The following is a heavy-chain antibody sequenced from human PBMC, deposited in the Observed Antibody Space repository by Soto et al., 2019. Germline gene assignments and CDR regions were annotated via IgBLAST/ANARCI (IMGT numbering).Heavy chain of an antibody. V-gene: IGHV3-48*04. CDR2: ISSSSSTI. CDR3: ASHPRDSSGYWYYFDY. D-gene: IGHD3-22*01. Sequence: PGGSLRLSCAASGLTFCSYSMNWVRQAPGKGLEWVSYISSSSSTIYYADSVKGRFTISRDNAKNSLYLQMNSLRAEDTAVYYCASHPRDSSGYWYYFDYWGQGTLVTVSS. J-gene: IGHJ4*02. CDR1: GLTFCSYS.